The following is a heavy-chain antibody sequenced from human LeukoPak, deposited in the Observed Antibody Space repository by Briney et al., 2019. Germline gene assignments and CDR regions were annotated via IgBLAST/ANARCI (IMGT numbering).Heavy chain of an antibody. J-gene: IGHJ5*01. CDR3: AKGGRITLFGVVDS. V-gene: IGHV3-30*02. D-gene: IGHD3-3*01. CDR2: LRYDGSNA. Sequence: GGSLRLSCAASGFTFSSHGIHWVRQAPGKGPEWVAFLRYDGSNAYYSDSVKGRFTISRDNSRNTVHLEMNRLRPEDTAVHYCAKGGRITLFGVVDSWGQGTLVTVSS. CDR1: GFTFSSHG.